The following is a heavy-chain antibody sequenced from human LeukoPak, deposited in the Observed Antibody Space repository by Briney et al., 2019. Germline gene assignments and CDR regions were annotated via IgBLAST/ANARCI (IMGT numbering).Heavy chain of an antibody. CDR2: INPSGGST. J-gene: IGHJ3*02. CDR1: GYTFTSYY. D-gene: IGHD6-19*01. V-gene: IGHV1-46*01. Sequence: ASVKVSCKASGYTFTSYYMHWVRQAPGQGLEWMGIINPSGGSTSYAQKFQGRVTMTRDMSTSTVYMELSSLRSEDTAVYYCARDGGIAVASDAFDIWGQGTMVTVSS. CDR3: ARDGGIAVASDAFDI.